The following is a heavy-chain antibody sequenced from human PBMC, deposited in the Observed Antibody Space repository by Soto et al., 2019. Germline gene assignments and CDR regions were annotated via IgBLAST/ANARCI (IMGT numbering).Heavy chain of an antibody. CDR3: ATSGVDSRFYFDC. V-gene: IGHV3-74*01. CDR2: INGDGSRA. J-gene: IGHJ4*02. D-gene: IGHD3-10*01. CDR1: GFTFTTFSSYW. Sequence: EVQLVQSGGGLVQPGGSLRLSCAASGFTFTTFSSYWMHWVRQTPGQGLVWVSRINGDGSRATYADSVKGRFTISRDNAQNTLYLQMDSLRAEETAMYYCATSGVDSRFYFDCWGQGTPVTVSS.